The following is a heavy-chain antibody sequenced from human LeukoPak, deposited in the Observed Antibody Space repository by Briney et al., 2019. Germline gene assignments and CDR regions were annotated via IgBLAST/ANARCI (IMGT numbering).Heavy chain of an antibody. J-gene: IGHJ4*02. CDR2: ISHSGST. D-gene: IGHD2-15*01. V-gene: IGHV4-34*01. Sequence: SETLSLTCAVYAGSFSGYYWSWIRQPPGKGLEWIGEISHSGSTNYNPSLKSRVTISVDTSKNQFSLKLSSVTAADTAVYYCARGGSRIVVVVAARKPHYFDYWGQGTLVTVSS. CDR3: ARGGSRIVVVVAARKPHYFDY. CDR1: AGSFSGYY.